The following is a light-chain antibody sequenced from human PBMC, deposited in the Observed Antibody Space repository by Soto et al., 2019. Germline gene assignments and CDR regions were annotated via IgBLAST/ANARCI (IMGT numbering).Light chain of an antibody. CDR2: DVS. CDR1: SSDVGGYNY. J-gene: IGLJ2*01. V-gene: IGLV2-11*01. Sequence: QSALTQPRSVSESPGQSVTISCTGTSSDVGGYNYVSWYQQHPGKAPKLMIYDVSKRPSGVPDRFSGSKSGNRASLTISWLQAEDEADYYCCSYAGSYSVVFGGGTKLTVL. CDR3: CSYAGSYSVV.